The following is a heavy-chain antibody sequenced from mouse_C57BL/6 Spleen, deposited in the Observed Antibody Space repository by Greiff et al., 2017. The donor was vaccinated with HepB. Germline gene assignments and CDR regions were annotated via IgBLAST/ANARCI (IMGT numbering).Heavy chain of an antibody. V-gene: IGHV10-3*01. D-gene: IGHD2-1*01. CDR2: IRSKSSNYAT. CDR1: GFTFNTYA. J-gene: IGHJ4*01. CDR3: VRERGIYYGNDAMDY. Sequence: EVQLVESGGGLVQPKGSLKLSCAASGFTFNTYAMHWVRQAPGKGLEWVARIRSKSSNYATYYADSVKDRFTISRDDSQSMLYRQMNNLKTEDTAMYYCVRERGIYYGNDAMDYWGQGTSVTVSS.